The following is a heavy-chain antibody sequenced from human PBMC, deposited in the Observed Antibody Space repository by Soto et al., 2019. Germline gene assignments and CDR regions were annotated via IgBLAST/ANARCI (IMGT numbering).Heavy chain of an antibody. CDR3: ASRYCSGGTCYGRSVPYDFGY. CDR2: IIPLFDRT. V-gene: IGHV1-69*13. J-gene: IGHJ4*02. CDR1: GGTFSSFG. D-gene: IGHD2-15*01. Sequence: SVKVSCKASGGTFSSFGINWVRQAPGQGLEWMGGIIPLFDRTNYAQKFQGRVTITADESTSTAYMELSSLTSDDTAVYYCASRYCSGGTCYGRSVPYDFGYWGPGTLVTVSS.